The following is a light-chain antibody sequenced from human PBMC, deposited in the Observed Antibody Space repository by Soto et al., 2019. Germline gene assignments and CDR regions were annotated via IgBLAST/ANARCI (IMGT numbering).Light chain of an antibody. V-gene: IGKV1-5*03. CDR1: QTISSW. CDR2: KAS. CDR3: QQSYSTLRT. Sequence: DIQMTQSPSTLSGSVGDRVTITCRASQTISSWLAWYQQKPGKAPKLLIYKASSLESGVPSRFSGSGSGTEFTLTISSLQPDDFATYYCQQSYSTLRTFGQGTKVDIK. J-gene: IGKJ1*01.